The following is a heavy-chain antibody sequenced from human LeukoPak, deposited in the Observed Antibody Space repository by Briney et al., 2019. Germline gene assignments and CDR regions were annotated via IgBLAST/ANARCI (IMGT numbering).Heavy chain of an antibody. J-gene: IGHJ4*02. CDR2: INHSGST. CDR1: GGSFSGYY. V-gene: IGHV4-34*01. Sequence: PETLSLTCAVYGGSFSGYYWSWVRQPPGKGLEWIGEINHSGSTNYNPSPTSRATTPADMSKNQFSLRLSAAAAADSAGDYCLISYQPLSIDYWGQGTLVTVSS. D-gene: IGHD2-2*01. CDR3: LISYQPLSIDY.